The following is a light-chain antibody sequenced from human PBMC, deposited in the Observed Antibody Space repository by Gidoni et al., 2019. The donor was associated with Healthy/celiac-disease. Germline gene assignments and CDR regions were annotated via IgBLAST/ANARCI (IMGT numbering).Light chain of an antibody. Sequence: DVQMTQSPSFLSASVGERVTITGRASQSISSYLNWYQQKPGKAPKLLIYAASSLQSGVPSRFSGSGSGTDFTLTFSSLQPEDFATYYGQQSYSTPALTFXGXTKVEIK. CDR2: AAS. CDR1: QSISSY. J-gene: IGKJ4*01. V-gene: IGKV1-39*01. CDR3: QQSYSTPALT.